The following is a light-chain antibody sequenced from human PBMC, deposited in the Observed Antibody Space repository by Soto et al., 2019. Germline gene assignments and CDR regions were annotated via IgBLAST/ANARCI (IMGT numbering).Light chain of an antibody. J-gene: IGKJ4*01. Sequence: EIVLTQSPATLSLSPGERATLSCRASRSVSSSLAWYQQKPGQAPRLLIYDASNRATGIPARFSGSGSGTDFTLTISSLEPEDFAVYYCHQRSDWPPLTFGGGTKVEIK. CDR1: RSVSSS. V-gene: IGKV3-11*01. CDR2: DAS. CDR3: HQRSDWPPLT.